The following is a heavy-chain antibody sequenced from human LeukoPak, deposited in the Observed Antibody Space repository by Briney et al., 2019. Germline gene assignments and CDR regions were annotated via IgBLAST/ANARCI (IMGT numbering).Heavy chain of an antibody. CDR2: IYYSGST. V-gene: IGHV4-59*08. CDR3: ARRQLVGRAFFDI. Sequence: SETLSLTCTVSGGSISSYYWSWIRQPPGKGLEWIGYIYYSGSTNYNPSLKSRVTISVDTSKNQFSLKLSSVTAADTAVCYCARRQLVGRAFFDIWGQGTMVTVSS. D-gene: IGHD1-26*01. CDR1: GGSISSYY. J-gene: IGHJ3*02.